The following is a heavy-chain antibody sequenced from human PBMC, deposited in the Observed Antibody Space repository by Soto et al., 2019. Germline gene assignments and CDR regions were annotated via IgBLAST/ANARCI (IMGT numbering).Heavy chain of an antibody. D-gene: IGHD2-15*01. CDR2: IYYSGST. J-gene: IGHJ5*02. V-gene: IGHV4-59*01. CDR3: AREVKGFHGYCSGGSCPNWFDP. Sequence: NPSETLSLTCTLSGGSISSYYWRWLRQPPGKGLEWIGYIYYSGSTNYNPSLKSRVTISVDTSKNQFSLKLSSVTAADTAVYYCAREVKGFHGYCSGGSCPNWFDPWGQGTLVTVSS. CDR1: GGSISSYY.